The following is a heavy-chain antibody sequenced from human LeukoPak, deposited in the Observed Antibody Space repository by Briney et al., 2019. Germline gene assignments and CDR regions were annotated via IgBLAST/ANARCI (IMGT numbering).Heavy chain of an antibody. Sequence: GASVKVSCKASGYTFTGYYMHWVRQAPGQGLEWMGWINPNSGGTNYAQKFQGRVTMTRDTSISTAYMELSRLRSDDTAVYYCARGNQLVMTRDAFDIWGQGTMVTVSS. CDR2: INPNSGGT. CDR3: ARGNQLVMTRDAFDI. J-gene: IGHJ3*02. D-gene: IGHD3-9*01. CDR1: GYTFTGYY. V-gene: IGHV1-2*02.